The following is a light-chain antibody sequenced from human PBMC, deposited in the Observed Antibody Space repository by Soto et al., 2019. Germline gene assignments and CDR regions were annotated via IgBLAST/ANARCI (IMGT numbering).Light chain of an antibody. V-gene: IGLV2-14*01. Sequence: QSALTQPASVSGSPGQSITISCTGTSSDVGGYNYVSWYQQHPGKAPKLMIYGVTNRPSGVSNRFSGSKSGNTASLTISGLQAQDEDDYYCSSYTSSTTLSFVFGGGTKLTVL. CDR3: SSYTSSTTLSFV. CDR1: SSDVGGYNY. J-gene: IGLJ2*01. CDR2: GVT.